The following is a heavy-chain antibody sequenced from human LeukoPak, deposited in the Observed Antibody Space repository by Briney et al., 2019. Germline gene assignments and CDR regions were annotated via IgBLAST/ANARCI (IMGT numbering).Heavy chain of an antibody. D-gene: IGHD3-10*01. CDR2: INANSGDT. CDR1: GYTFTGYF. Sequence: GASVKVSCTASGYTFTGYFFHWIRQAPGQGLEWMGWINANSGDTNYAQQFQGRLTMTRDRSISTVYMELSRLRTDDTAVYYCARDFSWGVDSWGQGTLVTVSS. CDR3: ARDFSWGVDS. J-gene: IGHJ4*02. V-gene: IGHV1-2*02.